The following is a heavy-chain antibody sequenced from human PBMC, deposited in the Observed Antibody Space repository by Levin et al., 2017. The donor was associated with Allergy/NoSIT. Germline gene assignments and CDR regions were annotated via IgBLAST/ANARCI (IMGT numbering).Heavy chain of an antibody. J-gene: IGHJ4*02. CDR3: ARDKLDYYGSGSTFDY. D-gene: IGHD3-10*01. Sequence: GESLKISCAASGFTFSDYYMSWIRQAPGKGLEWVSYISSSSSYTNYADSVKGRFTISRDNAKNSLYLQMNSLRAEDTAVYYCARDKLDYYGSGSTFDYWGQGTLVTVSS. V-gene: IGHV3-11*05. CDR1: GFTFSDYY. CDR2: ISSSSSYT.